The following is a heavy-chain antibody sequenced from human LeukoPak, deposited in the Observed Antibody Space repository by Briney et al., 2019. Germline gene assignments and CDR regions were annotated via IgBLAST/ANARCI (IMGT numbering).Heavy chain of an antibody. CDR2: ISSSGSTI. D-gene: IGHD4-17*01. V-gene: IGHV3-48*03. Sequence: GGSLRLSCAASGFTFSSYEMNWVRQAPGKGREWVSYISSSGSTIYYADSVKGRFTISRDNAKNSLYLQMNSLRAEDTAVYYCARDSRDYGDYGQTDYWGQGTLVTVSS. CDR1: GFTFSSYE. CDR3: ARDSRDYGDYGQTDY. J-gene: IGHJ4*02.